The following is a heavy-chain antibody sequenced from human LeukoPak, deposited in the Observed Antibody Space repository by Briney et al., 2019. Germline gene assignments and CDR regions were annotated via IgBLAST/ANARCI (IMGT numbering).Heavy chain of an antibody. Sequence: GGSLRLSCAASGFSFSSYAVGWVRQAPGKGLEYVSSIGPNGASTLYADSVKGRFTISRDNSKNALYLQLTSLRLEDTALYYCVKDLTGTWSFDYWGQGTLVTVSS. CDR1: GFSFSSYA. V-gene: IGHV3-64D*06. CDR3: VKDLTGTWSFDY. D-gene: IGHD3-9*01. CDR2: IGPNGAST. J-gene: IGHJ4*02.